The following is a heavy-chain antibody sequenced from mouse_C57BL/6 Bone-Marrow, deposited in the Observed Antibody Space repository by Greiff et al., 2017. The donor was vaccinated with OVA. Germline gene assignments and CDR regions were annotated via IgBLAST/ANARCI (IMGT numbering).Heavy chain of an antibody. CDR2: ISSGGSYT. J-gene: IGHJ4*01. Sequence: EVQLQESGGDLVKPGGSLKLSCAASGFTFSSYGMSWVRQTPDKRLEWVATISSGGSYTYYPDSVKGRFTISRDNAKNTLYLQMSSLKSEDTAMYYCARLEVYYYGSWYYAMDYWGQGTSVTVSS. CDR1: GFTFSSYG. CDR3: ARLEVYYYGSWYYAMDY. D-gene: IGHD1-1*01. V-gene: IGHV5-6*01.